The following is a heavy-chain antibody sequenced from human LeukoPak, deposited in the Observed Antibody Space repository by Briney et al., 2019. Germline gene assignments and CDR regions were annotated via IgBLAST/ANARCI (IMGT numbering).Heavy chain of an antibody. CDR1: IDSIKSNNW. CDR2: VYHNGDI. CDR3: LCRRDVSAWDQTFHY. V-gene: IGHV4-4*02. J-gene: IGHJ4*02. Sequence: SETLSLTCADRIDSIKSNNWWSRVRQPPGKGLEWIAEVYHNGDIKYNPSLKSRLTPSVDKSKNQFSLNLSSVTAPDPALYYSLCRRDVSAWDQTFHYWGQGALVTVSS. D-gene: IGHD1-26*01.